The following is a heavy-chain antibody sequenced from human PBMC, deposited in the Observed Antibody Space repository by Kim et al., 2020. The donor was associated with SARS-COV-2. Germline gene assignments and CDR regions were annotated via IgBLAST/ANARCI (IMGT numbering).Heavy chain of an antibody. Sequence: TNYAQKFQGRVTMTRDTSISTAYMELSRLRSDDTAVYYCARVGAHQGSLDWGQGTLVTVSS. CDR3: ARVGAHQGSLD. J-gene: IGHJ4*02. V-gene: IGHV1-2*02. CDR2: T. D-gene: IGHD3-16*01.